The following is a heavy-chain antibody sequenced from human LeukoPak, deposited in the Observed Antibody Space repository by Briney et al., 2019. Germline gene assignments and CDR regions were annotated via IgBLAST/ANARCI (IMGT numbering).Heavy chain of an antibody. Sequence: ASVKVSCKASGYTFTGYYMHWVRQAPGQGLEWMGWINPNSGGTNYAQKFQGRVTMTRDTSISTAYMELSRLRSDDTAVYYCARDGLPAAIPQDKGWFDPWGQGTLVTVSS. J-gene: IGHJ5*02. D-gene: IGHD2-2*01. CDR3: ARDGLPAAIPQDKGWFDP. CDR1: GYTFTGYY. CDR2: INPNSGGT. V-gene: IGHV1-2*02.